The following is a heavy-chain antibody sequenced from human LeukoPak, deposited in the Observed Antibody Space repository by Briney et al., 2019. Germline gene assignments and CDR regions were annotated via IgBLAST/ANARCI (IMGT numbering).Heavy chain of an antibody. CDR3: ARGNSVGDIAWWFDP. Sequence: ASGKVSCKASGYTFINNWMHWVRQAPGRGLEWVGLINPTGTTTLYAQKFQGRVTLTRDMSTSTDHMELRSLKSEDTAVYSCARGNSVGDIAWWFDPWGQGTLVTVSS. J-gene: IGHJ5*02. D-gene: IGHD3-10*01. CDR1: GYTFINNW. V-gene: IGHV1-46*01. CDR2: INPTGTTT.